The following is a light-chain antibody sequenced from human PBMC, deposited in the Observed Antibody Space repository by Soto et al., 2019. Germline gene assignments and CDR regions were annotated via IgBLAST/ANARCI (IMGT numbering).Light chain of an antibody. CDR3: AQGLATPFT. CDR2: LGS. V-gene: IGKV2-28*01. J-gene: IGKJ4*01. CDR1: QNLLHSNGYNY. Sequence: EIVLTQSPLSLPVTPGEPASICCRSSQNLLHSNGYNYLNWYLQKPGQSPQLLIYLGSNRASGVPDRFSGSGSGTDFTLTINRVEAEDVGLYFCAQGLATPFTFGGRTKVAI.